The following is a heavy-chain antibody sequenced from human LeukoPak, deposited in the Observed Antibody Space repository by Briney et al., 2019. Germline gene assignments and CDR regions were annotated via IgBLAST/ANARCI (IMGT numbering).Heavy chain of an antibody. CDR2: IIPIFGTA. V-gene: IGHV1-69*13. CDR3: ARPQGDCTNGVCSHYYYYGMDV. J-gene: IGHJ6*02. Sequence: GASVKVSCKASGGTFSSYAISWVRQAPGQGLEWMGGIIPIFGTANYAQKFQGRVTITADESTGTAYMELSSLRSEDTAVYYCARPQGDCTNGVCSHYYYYGMDVWGQGTTVTVSS. D-gene: IGHD2-8*01. CDR1: GGTFSSYA.